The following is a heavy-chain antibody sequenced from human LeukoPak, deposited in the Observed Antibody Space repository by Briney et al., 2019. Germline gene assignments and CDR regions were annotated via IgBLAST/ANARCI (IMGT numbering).Heavy chain of an antibody. CDR1: GFTFSSYA. CDR3: ARYYDSSGYYWGHFDY. Sequence: GGSLRLSCAASGFTFSSYAMSWVRQAPGKGLEWVSAISGSGGSTYYADSVKGRFTISRDNSKNTLCLQMNSLRAEDTAVYYCARYYDSSGYYWGHFDYWGQGTLVTVSS. CDR2: ISGSGGST. D-gene: IGHD3-22*01. J-gene: IGHJ4*02. V-gene: IGHV3-23*01.